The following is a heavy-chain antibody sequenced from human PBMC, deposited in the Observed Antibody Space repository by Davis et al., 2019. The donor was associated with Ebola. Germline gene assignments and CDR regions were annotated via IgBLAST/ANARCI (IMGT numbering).Heavy chain of an antibody. Sequence: GESLKISCVVSGLTFTHYWMNWVRQAPGKGPEWVANVKQDGSDTYYVDSVKGRFIISRDNTKNSIYLEMNDLRVDDTAVYYCATLPGGRGMDVWGQGTTVTVSS. CDR3: ATLPGGRGMDV. V-gene: IGHV3-7*01. CDR1: GLTFTHYW. J-gene: IGHJ6*02. D-gene: IGHD3-10*01. CDR2: VKQDGSDT.